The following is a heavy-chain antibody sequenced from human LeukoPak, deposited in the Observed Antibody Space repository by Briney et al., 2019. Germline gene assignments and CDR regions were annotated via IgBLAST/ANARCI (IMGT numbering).Heavy chain of an antibody. CDR1: GITFNIHA. D-gene: IGHD1-14*01. J-gene: IGHJ4*02. CDR2: VGGGTDT. V-gene: IGHV3-23*01. CDR3: AKDATPRNAIWDYFDL. Sequence: GGSLRLSCAVSGITFNIHAMDWVRQAPGKGLEWVSSVGGGTDTYYADSVKGRFTASRDDSKDTVYLQMNSLRDEDTAVYYCAKDATPRNAIWDYFDLWGQGTLVTVSS.